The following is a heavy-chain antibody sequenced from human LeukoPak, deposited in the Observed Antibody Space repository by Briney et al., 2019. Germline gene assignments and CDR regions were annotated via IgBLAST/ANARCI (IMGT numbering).Heavy chain of an antibody. CDR2: IYHSGST. V-gene: IGHV4-30-2*01. CDR3: ARRGWYSLDY. J-gene: IGHJ4*02. CDR1: GGSISSGGYY. D-gene: IGHD1-1*01. Sequence: PSQTLSLTCTVSGGSISSGGYYWSWIRQPPGKGLEWIGYIYHSGSTYYNPSLKSRVTISVDRSKNQFSLKLSSVTAADTAVYYCARRGWYSLDYWGQGTLVTVSS.